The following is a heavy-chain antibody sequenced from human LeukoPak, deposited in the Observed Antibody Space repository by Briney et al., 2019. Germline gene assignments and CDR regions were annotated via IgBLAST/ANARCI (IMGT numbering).Heavy chain of an antibody. CDR1: GGSFSGYY. D-gene: IGHD6-13*01. CDR2: INHSGST. V-gene: IGHV4-34*01. J-gene: IGHJ5*02. Sequence: SETLSLACAVYGGSFSGYYWSWIRQPPGKGLEWIGEINHSGSTNYNPSLKSRVTISVDTSKNQFSLKLSSVTAADTAVYYCARGSSSSSPTNWFDPWGQGTLVTVSS. CDR3: ARGSSSSSPTNWFDP.